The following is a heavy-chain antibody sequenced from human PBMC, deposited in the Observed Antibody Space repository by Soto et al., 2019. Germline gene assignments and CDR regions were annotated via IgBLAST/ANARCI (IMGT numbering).Heavy chain of an antibody. Sequence: GGSLRLSCAASGFTFYTYGMHWVRQAPGKGLEWVAVIWYDGSRKYYPDSVQGRFSISRDDSKNTFYLQMTALGSEDTAVYYCARAKAYYDFWSGSSLAKMNNDYYYYGMDVWGQGTTVTVSS. CDR3: ARAKAYYDFWSGSSLAKMNNDYYYYGMDV. CDR1: GFTFYTYG. V-gene: IGHV3-33*01. CDR2: IWYDGSRK. D-gene: IGHD3-3*01. J-gene: IGHJ6*02.